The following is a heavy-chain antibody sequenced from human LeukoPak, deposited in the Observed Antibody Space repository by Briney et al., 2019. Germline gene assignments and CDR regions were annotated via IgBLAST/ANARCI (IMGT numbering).Heavy chain of an antibody. CDR1: GGSISSYY. J-gene: IGHJ4*02. D-gene: IGHD3-3*01. Sequence: SETLSLTCTVSGGSISSYYWSWVRQPPGKGLEWIGYIYYSGSTNYNPSLKSRVTISVDTSKNQFSLKLSPVTAADTAVYYCARGVVNFDYWGQGTLVTVSS. CDR2: IYYSGST. CDR3: ARGVVNFDY. V-gene: IGHV4-59*08.